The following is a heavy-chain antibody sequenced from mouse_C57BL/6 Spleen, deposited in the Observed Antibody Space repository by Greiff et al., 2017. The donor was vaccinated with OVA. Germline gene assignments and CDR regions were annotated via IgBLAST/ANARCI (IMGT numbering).Heavy chain of an antibody. J-gene: IGHJ4*01. Sequence: VQLVESGAELARPGASVKMSCKASGYTFTSYTMHWVKQRPGQGLEWIGYINPSSGYTKYNQKFKDKATLTADKSSSTAYMQLSSLTSEDSAVYYCARSDYDGYAMDDWGQGTSVTVSS. CDR2: INPSSGYT. CDR1: GYTFTSYT. CDR3: ARSDYDGYAMDD. V-gene: IGHV1-4*01. D-gene: IGHD2-4*01.